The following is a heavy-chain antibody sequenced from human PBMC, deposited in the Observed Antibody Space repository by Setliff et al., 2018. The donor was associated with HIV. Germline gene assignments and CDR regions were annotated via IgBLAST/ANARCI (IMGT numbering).Heavy chain of an antibody. J-gene: IGHJ2*01. D-gene: IGHD3-22*01. V-gene: IGHV4-31*03. CDR3: ASRITMISKAYWYFDL. Sequence: SETLSLTCTVSGGSISSGGYYWSWIRQHPGKGLEWIGYIYYSGSTYYNPSLKSRVTISGDTSKNQFSLKLSSVTAADTAVYYCASRITMISKAYWYFDLWGRGTLVTVSS. CDR1: GGSISSGGYY. CDR2: IYYSGST.